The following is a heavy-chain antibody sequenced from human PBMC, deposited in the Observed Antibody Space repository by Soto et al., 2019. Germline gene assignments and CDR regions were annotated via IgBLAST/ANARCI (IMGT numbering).Heavy chain of an antibody. J-gene: IGHJ4*02. D-gene: IGHD5-18*01. Sequence: EVQLVESGGGLVQPGGSLRLSCAASGFTFSSYAMNWVRQAPGKGLEWVSYISSSGSTIYYADSVKGRFTISRDNAKNSLYLQMNSLRAEDTAVYYCARDPGYSYDSRGYYFDYWGQGTLVTVSS. CDR3: ARDPGYSYDSRGYYFDY. V-gene: IGHV3-48*03. CDR2: ISSSGSTI. CDR1: GFTFSSYA.